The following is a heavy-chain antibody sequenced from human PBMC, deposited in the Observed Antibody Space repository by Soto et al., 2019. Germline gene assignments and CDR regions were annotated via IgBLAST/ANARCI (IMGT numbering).Heavy chain of an antibody. CDR1: GFTFDDYA. CDR3: AKGGDTDY. CDR2: ISWNSGSI. D-gene: IGHD3-10*01. Sequence: GGSLRLSCAASGFTFDDYAMHWVRQAPGKGLEWVSGISWNSGSIGYADSVKGRFTISRDNAKNSLYLQMNSLRAEDTALYYCAKGGDTDYWGQGTLVTVS. J-gene: IGHJ4*02. V-gene: IGHV3-9*01.